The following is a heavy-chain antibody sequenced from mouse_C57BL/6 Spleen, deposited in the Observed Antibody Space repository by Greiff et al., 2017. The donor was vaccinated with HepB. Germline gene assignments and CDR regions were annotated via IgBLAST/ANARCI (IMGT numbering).Heavy chain of an antibody. CDR2: IYPRSGNT. J-gene: IGHJ2*01. CDR1: GYTFTSYG. D-gene: IGHD3-1*01. Sequence: VQLQQSGAELARPGASVKLSCKASGYTFTSYGISWVKQRTGQGLEWIGEIYPRSGNTYYNEKFKGKATLTADKSSSTAYMELRSLTSEDSAVYFCARSGGKPLYFDYWGQGTTLTVSS. CDR3: ARSGGKPLYFDY. V-gene: IGHV1-81*01.